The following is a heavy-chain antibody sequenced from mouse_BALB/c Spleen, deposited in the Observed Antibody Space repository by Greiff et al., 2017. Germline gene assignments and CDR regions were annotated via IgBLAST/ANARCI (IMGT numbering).Heavy chain of an antibody. CDR3: AIYYGSSSHWYFDV. V-gene: IGHV5-4*02. J-gene: IGHJ1*01. CDR1: GFTFSDYY. D-gene: IGHD1-1*01. CDR2: ISDGGSYT. Sequence: VQLKQSGGGLVKPGGSLKLSCAASGFTFSDYYMYWVRQTPEKRLEWVATISDGGSYTYYPDSVKGRFTISRDNAKNNLYLQMSSLKSEDTAMYYCAIYYGSSSHWYFDVWGAGTTVTVSS.